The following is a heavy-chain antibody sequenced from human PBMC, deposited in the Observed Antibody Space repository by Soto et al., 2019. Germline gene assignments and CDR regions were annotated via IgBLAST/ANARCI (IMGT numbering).Heavy chain of an antibody. CDR1: GFSLRTTGVG. CDR3: AHTWGVPVDD. V-gene: IGHV2-5*01. CDR2: IYWNDDK. D-gene: IGHD3-16*01. J-gene: IGHJ4*02. Sequence: QITLKESGPTLVEPTQTLTLTCTYSGFSLRTTGVGVGRIRQPPGKALEWLGIIYWNDDKRYSPSLKNRFTLTSDISKGPVVLTMTNMDPVDTAPYYCAHTWGVPVDDWGQGTGVIVSS.